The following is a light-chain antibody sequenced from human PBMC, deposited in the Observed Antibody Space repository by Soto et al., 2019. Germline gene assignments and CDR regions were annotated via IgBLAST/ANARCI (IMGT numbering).Light chain of an antibody. CDR2: TNT. V-gene: IGLV1-40*01. J-gene: IGLJ3*02. Sequence: QSVLTQPPSVSGAPGQRITISCTGNSSNIGAGFDVHWYQQLPGTAPKLLIFTNTNRPSGVPDRFSGSKSGTSASLAITGXXXXXXADYHCQSYDRSLSGVVFGGGTKLTVL. CDR1: SSNIGAGFD. CDR3: QSYDRSLSGVV.